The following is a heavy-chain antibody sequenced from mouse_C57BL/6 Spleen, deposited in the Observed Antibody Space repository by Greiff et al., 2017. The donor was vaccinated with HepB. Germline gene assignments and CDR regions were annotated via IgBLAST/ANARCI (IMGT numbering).Heavy chain of an antibody. CDR1: GYSITSGYY. Sequence: VQLQQSGPGLVKPSQSLSLTCSVTGYSITSGYYWNWIRQFPGNKLECMGYISYDGSNNYNPSLKNRISITRDTSKNQFFLKFNSVTTEDTATYYCEREDLSASSSFWFAYWGQGTLVTVSA. D-gene: IGHD1-1*01. J-gene: IGHJ3*01. CDR3: EREDLSASSSFWFAY. CDR2: ISYDGSN. V-gene: IGHV3-6*01.